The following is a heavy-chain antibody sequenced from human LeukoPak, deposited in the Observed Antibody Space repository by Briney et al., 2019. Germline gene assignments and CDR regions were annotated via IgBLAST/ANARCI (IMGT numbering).Heavy chain of an antibody. CDR2: IYYSGNT. Sequence: SETLSLTCTVSGGSVSSTTYYWGWTRQPPGKGLEWIGTIYYSGNTYYNPSLTSRVTISVDTSKSKFSLKLSSVTAADTAVYYCARNRDGYNSFDYWGQGTLVTVSS. D-gene: IGHD5-24*01. CDR3: ARNRDGYNSFDY. V-gene: IGHV4-39*07. CDR1: GGSVSSTTYY. J-gene: IGHJ4*02.